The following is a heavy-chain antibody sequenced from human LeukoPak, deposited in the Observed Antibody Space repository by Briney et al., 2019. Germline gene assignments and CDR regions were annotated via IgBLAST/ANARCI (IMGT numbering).Heavy chain of an antibody. D-gene: IGHD3-16*01. Sequence: PSEILSLTCTVSGGSISSSYWSWIRQTPGKGLEWIGYIYYIGSTNYNPSLKSRVTISVDTSKNQFSLKLSSVTAADTAMYYCARVLYYDPGMYFDYWGQGTLVTVSS. CDR1: GGSISSSY. J-gene: IGHJ4*02. CDR2: IYYIGST. V-gene: IGHV4-59*01. CDR3: ARVLYYDPGMYFDY.